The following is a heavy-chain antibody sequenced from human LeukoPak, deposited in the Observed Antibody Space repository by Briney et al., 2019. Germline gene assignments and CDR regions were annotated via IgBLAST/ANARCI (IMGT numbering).Heavy chain of an antibody. CDR2: SHYSGRN. V-gene: IGHV4-59*08. D-gene: IGHD5-24*01. J-gene: IGHJ4*02. Sequence: SETLSLTCTVSGGSISYYFWSWFRQSPGKTLEWIVNSHYSGRNIYNPSLASRLSMSVDTPKNQFSLTLRSATAADTAVYCCMRQKAINADFEFWGQGALVTVAS. CDR3: MRQKAINADFEF. CDR1: GGSISYYF.